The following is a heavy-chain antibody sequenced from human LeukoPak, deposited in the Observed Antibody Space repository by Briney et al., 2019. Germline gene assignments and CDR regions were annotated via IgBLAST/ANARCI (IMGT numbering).Heavy chain of an antibody. CDR1: GFTFSGYW. D-gene: IGHD2-2*01. CDR2: IKKDGSGT. CDR3: ARDGSSTSPQFDY. J-gene: IGHJ4*02. Sequence: GGSLRLSCAASGFTFSGYWMTWVRQAPGKGLEWVANIKKDGSGTSYVDSVKGRFTISRDSATNSLYLQMNSLRAEDTAVYFCARDGSSTSPQFDYWGQGTLVTVSS. V-gene: IGHV3-7*01.